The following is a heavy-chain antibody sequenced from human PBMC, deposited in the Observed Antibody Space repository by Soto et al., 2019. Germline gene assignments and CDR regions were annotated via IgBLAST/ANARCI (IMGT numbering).Heavy chain of an antibody. J-gene: IGHJ6*03. CDR3: AKRSVVIPTAIAGYFYMDV. D-gene: IGHD2-2*02. Sequence: EVQLLESGGGLIQPGGSLRLSCVGSGFTFSRYAMSWVRQAPGKGLEWVSVISASGDITYNADSVKGRFTISRDNSKNTVYMQMNSLRGVDTAVYYCAKRSVVIPTAIAGYFYMDVWGKGTSVTVSS. V-gene: IGHV3-23*01. CDR1: GFTFSRYA. CDR2: ISASGDIT.